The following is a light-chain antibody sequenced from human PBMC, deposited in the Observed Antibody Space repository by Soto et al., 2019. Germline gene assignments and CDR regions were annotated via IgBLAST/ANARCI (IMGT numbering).Light chain of an antibody. CDR3: AAWDDSLNGPV. CDR1: SSNIGGDT. CDR2: SNN. V-gene: IGLV1-44*01. Sequence: QSVLTQPPSASGTPGQRVTISCSGSSSNIGGDTVNWYQHLPGTAPKLLIYSNNQRPSGVPDRFSGSKSGTSASLAISGLQSEDEADYYCAAWDDSLNGPVFGGGTKVTVL. J-gene: IGLJ2*01.